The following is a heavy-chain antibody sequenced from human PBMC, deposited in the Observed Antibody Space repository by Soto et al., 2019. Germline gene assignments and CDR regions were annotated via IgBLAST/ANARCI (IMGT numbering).Heavy chain of an antibody. CDR1: GFTFSSYW. J-gene: IGHJ4*02. D-gene: IGHD3-22*01. CDR3: AIRASYYDSSGYFDY. Sequence: GGSLRLSCAASGFTFSSYWMHWVRQAPGKGLVWVSRINSDGSSTSYADSVKGRFTISRDNAKNTLYLQMNSLRAEDTAVYYCAIRASYYDSSGYFDYWSQGTLVTVSS. V-gene: IGHV3-74*01. CDR2: INSDGSST.